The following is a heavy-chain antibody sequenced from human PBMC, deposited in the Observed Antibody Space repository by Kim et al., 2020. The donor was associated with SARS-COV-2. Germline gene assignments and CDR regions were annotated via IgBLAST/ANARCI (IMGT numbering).Heavy chain of an antibody. V-gene: IGHV3-53*01. J-gene: IGHJ3*02. CDR3: ARDQIPGSTGAFDI. Sequence: ADSVKGPFTISRDNSKNTLYLQMNSLRAEDTAVYYCARDQIPGSTGAFDIWGQGTMVTVSS. D-gene: IGHD2-8*02.